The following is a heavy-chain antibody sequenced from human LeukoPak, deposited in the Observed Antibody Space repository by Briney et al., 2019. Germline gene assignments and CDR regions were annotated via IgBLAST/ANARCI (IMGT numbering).Heavy chain of an antibody. CDR3: ARDRYCSGGSCLLPLDY. J-gene: IGHJ4*02. CDR2: IIPILGIA. V-gene: IGHV1-69*04. Sequence: SVKVSCKASGGTFSNYAISWVRQAPGQGLEWMGRIIPILGIANYAQKFQGRVTITADKSTSTAYMELSSLRSEDTAVYYCARDRYCSGGSCLLPLDYWGQGTLVTVSS. D-gene: IGHD2-15*01. CDR1: GGTFSNYA.